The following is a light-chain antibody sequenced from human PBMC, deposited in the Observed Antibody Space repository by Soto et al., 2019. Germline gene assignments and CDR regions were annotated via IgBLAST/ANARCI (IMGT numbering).Light chain of an antibody. J-gene: IGKJ4*01. CDR2: VAS. V-gene: IGKV3-15*01. Sequence: EIVMTQSPATLSVSPGERATLSCRASQSVNSNLAWYQQKPGQAPRLLIYVASTRATGIPARFSGSGSGTEFTLTISSLQSEDFAVYSCQQYNRWPLTFGGGTKVEIK. CDR3: QQYNRWPLT. CDR1: QSVNSN.